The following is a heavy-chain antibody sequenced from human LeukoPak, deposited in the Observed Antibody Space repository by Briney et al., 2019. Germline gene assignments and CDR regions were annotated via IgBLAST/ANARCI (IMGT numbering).Heavy chain of an antibody. CDR3: ARALWSGPVYYGMDV. Sequence: HGGSLRLSCAASGFTFSRHWMNWVRGAPGRGLEWVSSISSTSSYIYYAASMKGRFTISRDTAKNSLYLQMNSLRAEHTAVYYCARALWSGPVYYGMDVWGQGTTVTVSS. CDR2: ISSTSSYI. CDR1: GFTFSRHW. D-gene: IGHD3-10*01. J-gene: IGHJ6*02. V-gene: IGHV3-21*01.